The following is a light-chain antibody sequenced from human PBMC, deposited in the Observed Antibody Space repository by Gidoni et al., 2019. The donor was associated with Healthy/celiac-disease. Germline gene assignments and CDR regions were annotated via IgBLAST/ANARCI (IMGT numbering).Light chain of an antibody. Sequence: VGDRVTITCRASQSMSSWLAWYQQKPGKAPKLLIYKASSLESGVPSRFSGSGSGTEFTLTISSLQPDDFATYYCQQYNSYPLTFGGGTKVEIK. CDR1: QSMSSW. CDR3: QQYNSYPLT. CDR2: KAS. J-gene: IGKJ4*01. V-gene: IGKV1-5*03.